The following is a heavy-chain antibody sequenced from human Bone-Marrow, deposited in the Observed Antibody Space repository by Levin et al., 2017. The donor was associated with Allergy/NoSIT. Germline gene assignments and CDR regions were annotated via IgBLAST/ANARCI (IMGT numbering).Heavy chain of an antibody. J-gene: IGHJ4*02. CDR3: ARDLPRGYFDY. D-gene: IGHD6-13*01. CDR1: GFTFSSYW. Sequence: PGGSLRLSCAASGFTFSSYWMSWVRQAPGKGLEWVGDIKHDGSEKYYVDSLRGRFTISRDNAKSSLYLQMNSLRAEDTAVYYCARDLPRGYFDYWGQGTLVTVSS. CDR2: IKHDGSEK. V-gene: IGHV3-7*01.